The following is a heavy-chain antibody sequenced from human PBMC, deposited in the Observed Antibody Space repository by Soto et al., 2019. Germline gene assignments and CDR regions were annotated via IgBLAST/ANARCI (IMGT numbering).Heavy chain of an antibody. CDR2: ISGSGGST. V-gene: IGHV3-23*01. CDR1: GFTFSSYA. J-gene: IGHJ6*02. CDR3: KVPAAIHYYYGMDV. D-gene: IGHD2-2*01. Sequence: PGGSLRLSCAASGFTFSSYAMSWVRQAPGKGLEWVSAISGSGGSTYYADSVKGRFTISRDNSKNTLYLQMNSLRAEDTAVYYSKVPAAIHYYYGMDVWGQGTTVTVSS.